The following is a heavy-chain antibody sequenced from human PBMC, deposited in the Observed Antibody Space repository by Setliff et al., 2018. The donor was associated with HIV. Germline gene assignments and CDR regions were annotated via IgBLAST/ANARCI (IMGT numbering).Heavy chain of an antibody. CDR1: GFTFSNTW. V-gene: IGHV3-15*01. Sequence: GGSLRLSCEVSGFTFSNTWMTWVRQIPGEGLEYIGQMNSKADGGAVYYAAPVKGRFTISRDDSKNSLYLQMNSLRAEDTAVYYCAMEDGYNSADAFDIWGQGTMVTVSS. CDR3: AMEDGYNSADAFDI. CDR2: MNSKADGGAV. J-gene: IGHJ3*02. D-gene: IGHD5-12*01.